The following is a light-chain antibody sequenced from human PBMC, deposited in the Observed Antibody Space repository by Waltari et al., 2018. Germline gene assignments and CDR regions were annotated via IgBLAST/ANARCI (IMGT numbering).Light chain of an antibody. V-gene: IGKV1-39*01. Sequence: DIQMTQSPSSLSASVGDRVTITCRATQNINFYLNWYQQKPAKAPKLLIYSASSLQSGVPSRFSGDGSWTDFTLTISSLQPDDFATYYCQQSYHTPWTFGQGTKVEIK. CDR3: QQSYHTPWT. J-gene: IGKJ1*01. CDR2: SAS. CDR1: QNINFY.